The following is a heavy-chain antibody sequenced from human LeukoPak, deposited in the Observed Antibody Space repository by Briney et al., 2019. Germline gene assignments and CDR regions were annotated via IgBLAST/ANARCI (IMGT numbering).Heavy chain of an antibody. CDR2: IYTSGST. D-gene: IGHD4-17*01. J-gene: IGHJ4*02. V-gene: IGHV4-61*02. CDR3: ADFTTGF. Sequence: SETLSLTCTVSGGSISSGSYYWSWIRQPAGKGLEWIGRIYTSGSTNYNPSLKSRVTMSVDTSKNQFSLKLSSVTAADTAVYYCADFTTGFWGQGTLVTVSS. CDR1: GGSISSGSYY.